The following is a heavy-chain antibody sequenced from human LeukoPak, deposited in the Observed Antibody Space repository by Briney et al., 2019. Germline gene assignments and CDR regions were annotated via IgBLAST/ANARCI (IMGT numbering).Heavy chain of an antibody. CDR2: IYPGDSDT. CDR3: ARLRYYGSGSYYNWFDP. D-gene: IGHD3-10*01. CDR1: GYSFTSYW. J-gene: IGHJ5*02. Sequence: GESLKISRKGSGYSFTSYWIGWVRQMPGKGLECMGIIYPGDSDTRHSPSFQGQVTISAAKSISTAYLQWSSLQASDTAMYYCARLRYYGSGSYYNWFDPWGQGTLVTVSS. V-gene: IGHV5-51*01.